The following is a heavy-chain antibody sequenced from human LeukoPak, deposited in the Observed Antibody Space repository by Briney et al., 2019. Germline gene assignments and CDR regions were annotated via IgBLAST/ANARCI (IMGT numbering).Heavy chain of an antibody. D-gene: IGHD6-13*01. CDR1: GFAFSTYW. CDR3: AHISSSWPDY. V-gene: IGHV3-74*01. CDR2: LSPDGSSS. Sequence: PGGSLRLSCAASGFAFSTYWTHWVRQAPGKGLVWVSRLSPDGSSSVSADSVKGRFTVSRDNAKNTLYLQMNSLRAEDTAVYYCAHISSSWPDYWGQGTPVTVSS. J-gene: IGHJ4*02.